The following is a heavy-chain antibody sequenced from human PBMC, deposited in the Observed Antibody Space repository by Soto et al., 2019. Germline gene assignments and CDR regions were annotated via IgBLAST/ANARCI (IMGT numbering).Heavy chain of an antibody. V-gene: IGHV1-18*04. CDR2: ISAYNGNT. CDR1: GYTFTSYG. Sequence: QVQLVQSGAEVKKPGASVKVSCKASGYTFTSYGISWVRQAPGQGLEWMGWISAYNGNTNYAQKLQGRVTMTTDTSTSTAYMELRSLRSDDTAVYYCARDKVIKDRIAAAGNFLYDYWGQGTLVTVSS. D-gene: IGHD6-13*01. J-gene: IGHJ4*02. CDR3: ARDKVIKDRIAAAGNFLYDY.